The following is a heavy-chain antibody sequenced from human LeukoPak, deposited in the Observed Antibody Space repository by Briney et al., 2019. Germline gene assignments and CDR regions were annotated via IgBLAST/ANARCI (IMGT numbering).Heavy chain of an antibody. D-gene: IGHD6-13*01. V-gene: IGHV3-30*18. J-gene: IGHJ4*02. CDR1: GFTFSRYG. Sequence: GGSLRLSCAASGFTFSRYGLHWVRQAPGKGLEWVAVIANDGKDKKYADSVKGRLTISRDNSKSTLYLQMNSLRAVDTAVYYCAKDQQVGAAAYYFDSWGQGTLVTVSS. CDR2: IANDGKDK. CDR3: AKDQQVGAAAYYFDS.